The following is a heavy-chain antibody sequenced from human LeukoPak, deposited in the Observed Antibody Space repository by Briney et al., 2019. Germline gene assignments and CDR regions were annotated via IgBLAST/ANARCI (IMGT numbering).Heavy chain of an antibody. Sequence: ASVKVSCKASGYTFTGYYLHWVRQAPREALEWMGWINTNSGGTKYAQKFQGRVTMTRDTSISTAYMELSRLRSDDTAVYYCARDRGWELLRGYFDSWGQGTRVTVYS. V-gene: IGHV1-2*02. J-gene: IGHJ4*02. CDR1: GYTFTGYY. CDR3: ARDRGWELLRGYFDS. D-gene: IGHD1-26*01. CDR2: INTNSGGT.